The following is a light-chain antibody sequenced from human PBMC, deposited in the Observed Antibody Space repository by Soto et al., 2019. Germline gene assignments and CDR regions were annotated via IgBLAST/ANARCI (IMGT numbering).Light chain of an antibody. CDR3: ISYAGSRSAV. CDR1: SIDIGADYP. V-gene: IGLV2-14*03. CDR2: STT. J-gene: IGLJ1*01. Sequence: SALTHPAAPSASPLQSRTVSCSGKSIDIGADYPLAWYQESTRKSPKLMIYSTTNRPSGVSNRFSGSKPAYTASLSISGHQAEDETAYFFISYAGSRSAVFGSWPKATV.